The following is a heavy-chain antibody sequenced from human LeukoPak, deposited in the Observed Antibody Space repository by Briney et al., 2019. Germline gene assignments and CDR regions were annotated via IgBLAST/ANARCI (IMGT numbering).Heavy chain of an antibody. CDR1: GFTFSNAW. CDR3: TTEPYKLRLGFDI. J-gene: IGHJ3*02. CDR2: IKSKTDGGTT. D-gene: IGHD5-12*01. Sequence: NPGGSLRLSCAASGFTFSNAWMSWVRQAPGKGLEWVGRIKSKTDGGTTDYAAPVKGRFTISRDDSKNTLYLQMNSLKTEDTAVYYCTTEPYKLRLGFDIWGQGTMVTVSS. V-gene: IGHV3-15*01.